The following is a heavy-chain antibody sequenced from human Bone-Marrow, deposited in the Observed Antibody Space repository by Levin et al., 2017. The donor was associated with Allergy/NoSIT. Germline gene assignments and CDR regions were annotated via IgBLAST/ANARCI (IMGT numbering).Heavy chain of an antibody. CDR2: ISSRNTTM. D-gene: IGHD3-10*01. Sequence: AGGSLRLSCAASGFSFSSYEMYWVRQAPGKGLEWVSYISSRNTTMYYADSVKGRFTISRDNAENSLYLQMNSLRAEDTAIYYCAREGLFMVRVFDYWGRGTLVTVSS. CDR3: AREGLFMVRVFDY. V-gene: IGHV3-48*03. CDR1: GFSFSSYE. J-gene: IGHJ4*02.